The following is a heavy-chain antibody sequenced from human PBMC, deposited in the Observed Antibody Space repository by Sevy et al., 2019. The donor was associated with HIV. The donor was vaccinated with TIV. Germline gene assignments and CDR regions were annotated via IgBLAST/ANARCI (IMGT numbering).Heavy chain of an antibody. CDR1: GFTFSGSA. CDR2: IRSKANSYAT. J-gene: IGHJ6*02. V-gene: IGHV3-73*01. D-gene: IGHD2-15*01. Sequence: GGSLRLSCAASGFTFSGSAMHWVRQASGKGLEWVGRIRSKANSYATAYAASVKGRFTISRDDARNTAYLQMNSLKTEDTAVYYSTTEVVLAATPEASARNYYYYGMDVWGQGTTVTVSS. CDR3: TTEVVLAATPEASARNYYYYGMDV.